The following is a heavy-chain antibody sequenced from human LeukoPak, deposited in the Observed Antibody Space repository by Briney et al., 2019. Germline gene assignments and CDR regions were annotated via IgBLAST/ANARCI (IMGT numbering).Heavy chain of an antibody. CDR3: ATEWELLRHYYYGMDV. D-gene: IGHD1-26*01. CDR2: IIPIFGIA. J-gene: IGHJ6*02. Sequence: GASVKVSCKASGGTFSSYAISWVRQAPGQGLEWMGRIIPIFGIANYAQKFQGRVTITADKSTSTAYMELSSLRSEDTAVYYCATEWELLRHYYYGMDVWGQGTTVTVSS. V-gene: IGHV1-69*04. CDR1: GGTFSSYA.